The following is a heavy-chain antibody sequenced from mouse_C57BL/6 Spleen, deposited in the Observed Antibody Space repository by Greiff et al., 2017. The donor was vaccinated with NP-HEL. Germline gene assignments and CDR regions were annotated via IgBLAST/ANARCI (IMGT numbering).Heavy chain of an antibody. D-gene: IGHD3-1*01. Sequence: EVKVVESGGGLVKPGGSLKLSCAASGFTFSSYAMSWVRQTPEKRLEWVATISDGGSYTYYPDNVKGRFTISRDNAKNNLYLQMSHLKSEDTAMYYCAREGLLTYYFDYWGQGTTLTVSS. CDR1: GFTFSSYA. J-gene: IGHJ2*01. CDR2: ISDGGSYT. CDR3: AREGLLTYYFDY. V-gene: IGHV5-4*01.